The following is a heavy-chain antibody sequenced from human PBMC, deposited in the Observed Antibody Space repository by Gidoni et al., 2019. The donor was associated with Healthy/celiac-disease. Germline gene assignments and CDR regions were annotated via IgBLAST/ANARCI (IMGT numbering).Heavy chain of an antibody. D-gene: IGHD3-22*01. V-gene: IGHV1-69*01. CDR1: GGTFSSYA. Sequence: QVQLVQSGAEVKKPGSSVKVSCKASGGTFSSYAISWVRQAPGQGLEWMGGIIHIFGTANYAQKFQGRVTITADESTSTAYMELSSLRSEDTAVYYCARGKPDYYDSRIWYFDLWGRGTLVTVSS. CDR3: ARGKPDYYDSRIWYFDL. CDR2: IIHIFGTA. J-gene: IGHJ2*01.